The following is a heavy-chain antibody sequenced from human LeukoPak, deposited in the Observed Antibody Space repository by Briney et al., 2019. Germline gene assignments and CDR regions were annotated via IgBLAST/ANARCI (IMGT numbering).Heavy chain of an antibody. CDR1: GYTFTSYG. D-gene: IGHD1-26*01. CDR2: ISAYNGNT. J-gene: IGHJ5*02. CDR3: AREESSGSSPT. V-gene: IGHV1-18*01. Sequence: ASVKVSCKASGYTFTSYGISWVRQAPGQGLEWMGWISAYNGNTYYAQKFQGRVTMTTDTSTSTAYMELRSLRSDDTAVYYCAREESSGSSPTWGQGTLVTVSS.